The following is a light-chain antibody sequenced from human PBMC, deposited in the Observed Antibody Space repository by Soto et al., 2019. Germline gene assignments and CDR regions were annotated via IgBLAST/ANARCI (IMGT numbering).Light chain of an antibody. CDR2: GAS. V-gene: IGKV3-20*01. CDR3: QQYGSSWT. CDR1: QSISNNY. Sequence: EIVLTQSPGTLSLSPGERATLSCRASQSISNNYLAWYQHKPGQAPRLLIYGASSRATGIPDRFSGSGSGTDFTLTSSRLEPEDFAVYYCQQYGSSWTFGQGTKVEI. J-gene: IGKJ1*01.